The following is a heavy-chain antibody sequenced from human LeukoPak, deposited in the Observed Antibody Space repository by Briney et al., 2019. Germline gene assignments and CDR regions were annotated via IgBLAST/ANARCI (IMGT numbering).Heavy chain of an antibody. J-gene: IGHJ3*02. CDR3: AREYYDSSGYYFDDSNDAFDI. CDR1: GYTFTSYG. V-gene: IGHV1-18*01. D-gene: IGHD3-22*01. CDR2: ISAYNGNI. Sequence: ASVKVSCKASGYTFTSYGISWVRQAPGQGLEWMGWISAYNGNINYAQKLQGRVTMTTDTSTSTAYMELRSLRSDDTAVYYCAREYYDSSGYYFDDSNDAFDIWGQGTMVTVSS.